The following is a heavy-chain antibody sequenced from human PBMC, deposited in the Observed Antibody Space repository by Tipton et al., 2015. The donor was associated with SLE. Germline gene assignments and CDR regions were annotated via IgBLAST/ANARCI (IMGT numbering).Heavy chain of an antibody. CDR2: IYYSGST. CDR1: GGSISSYY. V-gene: IGHV4-59*07. Sequence: TLSLTCTVSGGSISSYYWSWIRQPPGKGLEWIGYIYYSGSTNYNPSLKSRVTISVDTSKNQFSLNLSSVTAADTAVYYCARLQYIFGGMDVWGEGTTVTVSS. J-gene: IGHJ6*04. CDR3: ARLQYIFGGMDV. D-gene: IGHD3-3*01.